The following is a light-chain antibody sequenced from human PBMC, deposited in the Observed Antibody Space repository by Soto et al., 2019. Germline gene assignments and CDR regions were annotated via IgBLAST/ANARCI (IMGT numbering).Light chain of an antibody. CDR1: QSVSSN. CDR3: QQYNNWPPIT. J-gene: IGKJ5*01. V-gene: IGKV3-15*01. CDR2: GAS. Sequence: MTQSPSSLSVTPGERATLSCRASQSVSSNLAWYQQKPGHAPRLLIYGASTRATGIPARFSGSGSGTEFTLTISSLQSEDFAVYYCQQYNNWPPITFGQGTRLEIK.